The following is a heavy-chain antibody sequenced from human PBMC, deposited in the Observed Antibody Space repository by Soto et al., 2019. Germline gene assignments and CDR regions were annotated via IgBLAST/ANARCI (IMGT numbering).Heavy chain of an antibody. CDR3: ASRGVGIDNAFYGMDV. Sequence: QVQLVQSGAEVKKPGSSVKVSCKASGGTFSSYAISWVRQAPGQGLEWMGGIIPIFGTANYAQKFQGRVTIPXXEXTXXAYMEPSSLRSEDTAVYYGASRGVGIDNAFYGMDVWGQGTTVTVSS. D-gene: IGHD3-10*01. CDR1: GGTFSSYA. J-gene: IGHJ6*02. CDR2: IIPIFGTA. V-gene: IGHV1-69*05.